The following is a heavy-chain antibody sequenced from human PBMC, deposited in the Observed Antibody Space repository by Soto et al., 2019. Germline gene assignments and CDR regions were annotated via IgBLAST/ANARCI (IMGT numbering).Heavy chain of an antibody. CDR3: AKDQGSFTRYNWFDP. CDR1: GFTFSSYA. D-gene: IGHD2-15*01. CDR2: ISGSGGST. V-gene: IGHV3-23*01. J-gene: IGHJ5*02. Sequence: EVQLLESGGGLVQPGGSLRLSCAASGFTFSSYAMSWVRQAPGEGLEWVSAISGSGGSTYYADSVKGRFTISRDNSKNTLYLQMNSLRAEDTAVYYCAKDQGSFTRYNWFDPWGQGTLVTVSS.